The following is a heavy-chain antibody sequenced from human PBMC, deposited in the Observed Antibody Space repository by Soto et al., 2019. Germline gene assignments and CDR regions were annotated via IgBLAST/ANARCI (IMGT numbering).Heavy chain of an antibody. Sequence: EVQLLESGGGLVQPGRSLRRSCAASGFTFSNYAMSWVRQAPGPGLDWVSAISGSGGTTDYADSVTGRFTIPRDNPKNPLVLQMKSLRAEAAAVYYCSRLFAEPGSNGGWPWSFHSWGPGNLVTVSS. D-gene: IGHD6-19*01. CDR1: GFTFSNYA. CDR2: ISGSGGTT. J-gene: IGHJ4*02. V-gene: IGHV3-23*01. CDR3: SRLFAEPGSNGGWPWSFHS.